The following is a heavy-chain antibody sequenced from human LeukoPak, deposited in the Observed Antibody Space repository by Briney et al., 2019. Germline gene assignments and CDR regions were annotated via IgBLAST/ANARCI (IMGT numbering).Heavy chain of an antibody. CDR3: ARIVPDHIEMATESY. CDR2: IGSSSTPI. J-gene: IGHJ4*02. V-gene: IGHV3-48*01. CDR1: GFTFSTFS. Sequence: GGSLRLSCAASGFTFSTFSMNWVRLAPGKGLEWVSYIGSSSTPIYYADSVKGRFTISRDNAKNSLYLQIDSLRVEDTAAYYCARIVPDHIEMATESYWGQGTLVTVSS. D-gene: IGHD5-24*01.